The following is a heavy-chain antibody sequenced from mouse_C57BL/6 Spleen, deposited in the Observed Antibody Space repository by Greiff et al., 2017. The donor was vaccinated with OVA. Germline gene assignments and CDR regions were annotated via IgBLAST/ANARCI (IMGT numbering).Heavy chain of an antibody. CDR2: IDPSDSYT. V-gene: IGHV1-69*01. J-gene: IGHJ2*01. CDR3: ARRNYGSSFYFDY. CDR1: GYTFTSYW. D-gene: IGHD1-1*01. Sequence: VQLQQPGAELVMPGASVKLSCKASGYTFTSYWMHWVKQRPGQGLEWIGEIDPSDSYTNYNQKFKGKSTLTVDKSYSTAYMQLSSLTSEDSAVYYCARRNYGSSFYFDYWGQGTTLTVSS.